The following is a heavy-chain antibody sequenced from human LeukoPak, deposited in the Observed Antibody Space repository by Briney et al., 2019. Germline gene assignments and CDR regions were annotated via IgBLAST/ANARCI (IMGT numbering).Heavy chain of an antibody. CDR3: AREITMVRGVMIYYYMDV. Sequence: GGSLRLSCAASGFTFSSYAMHWVRQAPGKGLEYVSAISSNGGSTYYANSVKGRFTISRDNSKNTLYLQMGSLRAEDMAVYYCAREITMVRGVMIYYYMDVWGKGTTVTISS. V-gene: IGHV3-64*01. D-gene: IGHD3-10*01. CDR2: ISSNGGST. CDR1: GFTFSSYA. J-gene: IGHJ6*03.